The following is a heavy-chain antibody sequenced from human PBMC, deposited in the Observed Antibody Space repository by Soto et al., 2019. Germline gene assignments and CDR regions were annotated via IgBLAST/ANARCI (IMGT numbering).Heavy chain of an antibody. J-gene: IGHJ6*03. CDR2: IYYSGST. Sequence: SETLSLTCTVSGGSISSYYWSWIRQPPGKGLEWIGYIYYSGSTNYNPSLKSRVTISVDTSKNQFSLKLSSVTAADTAVYYCARAAAGVRSYYMDVWGKGTTVTVSS. V-gene: IGHV4-59*01. CDR3: ARAAAGVRSYYMDV. CDR1: GGSISSYY. D-gene: IGHD6-13*01.